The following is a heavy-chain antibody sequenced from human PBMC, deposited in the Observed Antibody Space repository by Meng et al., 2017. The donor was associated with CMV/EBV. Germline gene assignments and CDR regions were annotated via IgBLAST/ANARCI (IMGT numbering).Heavy chain of an antibody. CDR1: GFTVSSNY. Sequence: GESLKISCAASGFTVSSNYMSWVRQAPGKGPEWVSVIYSGGSTYYADSVKGRFTISRDNSKNTLYLQMNSLRAEDTAVYYCARDCSSTSSYYLGGMDVWGQGTTVTVSS. CDR3: ARDCSSTSSYYLGGMDV. CDR2: IYSGGST. D-gene: IGHD2-2*01. V-gene: IGHV3-53*01. J-gene: IGHJ6*02.